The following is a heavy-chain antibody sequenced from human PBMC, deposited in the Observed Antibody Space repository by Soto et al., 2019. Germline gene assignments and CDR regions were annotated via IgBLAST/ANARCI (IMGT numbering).Heavy chain of an antibody. D-gene: IGHD2-15*01. CDR3: ARATLGYCSGGSCYAVDY. CDR1: GFTFSSYW. Sequence: EVQLVESGGGLVQPGGSLRLSCAASGFTFSSYWMSWVRQAPGKGLEWVANIKQDGSEKYYVDSVKGRFTISRDNAKNSQYLQMNSLRAEDTAVYYCARATLGYCSGGSCYAVDYWGQGTLVTVSS. J-gene: IGHJ4*02. V-gene: IGHV3-7*01. CDR2: IKQDGSEK.